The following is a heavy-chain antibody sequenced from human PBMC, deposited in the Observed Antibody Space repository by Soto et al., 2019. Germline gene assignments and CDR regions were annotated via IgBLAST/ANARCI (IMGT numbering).Heavy chain of an antibody. CDR1: GFTFSSYS. CDR3: ARDPEDILWFGELLPGPSAFDI. CDR2: ISSSSSTI. J-gene: IGHJ3*02. D-gene: IGHD3-10*01. Sequence: PGGSLRLSCAASGFTFSSYSMNWVRQAPGKGLEWVSYISSSSSTIYYADSVKGRFTISRDNAKNSLYLQMNSLRAEDTAVYYCARDPEDILWFGELLPGPSAFDIWGQGTMVTVSS. V-gene: IGHV3-48*01.